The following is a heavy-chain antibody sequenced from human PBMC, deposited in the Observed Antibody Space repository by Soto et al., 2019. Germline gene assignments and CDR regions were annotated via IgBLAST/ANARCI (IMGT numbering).Heavy chain of an antibody. V-gene: IGHV3-30*18. J-gene: IGHJ6*02. D-gene: IGHD6-19*01. CDR2: ISFDGSDR. CDR3: AKDRPRSSGSKQYCALDV. CDR1: GFNFGSSG. Sequence: ESVGGVVQPGRSLRLSCAASGFNFGSSGMHWVRQAPGKGLEWVSVISFDGSDRYSADSVKGRFTISRDTSKSMLYLQINSLTADDTAIYYCAKDRPRSSGSKQYCALDVWGQGTTVIVSS.